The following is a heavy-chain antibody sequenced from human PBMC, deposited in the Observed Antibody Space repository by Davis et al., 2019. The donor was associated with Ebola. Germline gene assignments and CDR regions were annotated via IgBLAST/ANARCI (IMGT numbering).Heavy chain of an antibody. J-gene: IGHJ4*02. Sequence: MPSETLSLTCAVSGGSISSGGYSWSWIRQPPGKGLEWIGYIHYSGSTNYNPSLKSRVTISVDTSKNQFSLKVTSVTAADTAVYYCARHPDVSGYFYWGQGTLVTVSS. CDR3: ARHPDVSGYFY. D-gene: IGHD3-3*01. CDR2: IHYSGST. CDR1: GGSISSGGYS. V-gene: IGHV4-61*08.